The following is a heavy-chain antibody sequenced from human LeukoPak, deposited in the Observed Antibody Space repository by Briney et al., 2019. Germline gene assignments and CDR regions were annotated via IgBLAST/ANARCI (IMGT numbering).Heavy chain of an antibody. J-gene: IGHJ4*02. D-gene: IGHD3-22*01. V-gene: IGHV4-31*03. CDR2: IHASGTL. CDR1: GASFSSGDQY. CDR3: SRGLDSRKLGY. Sequence: SATLSPTCTVSGASFSSGDQYWNWIRQRPGKGLEWIGSIHASGTLYNNPSLESRVTMSMDTSKNQFSLNLNSVTAADTAVYFCSRGLDSRKLGYWGQGTLVTVSS.